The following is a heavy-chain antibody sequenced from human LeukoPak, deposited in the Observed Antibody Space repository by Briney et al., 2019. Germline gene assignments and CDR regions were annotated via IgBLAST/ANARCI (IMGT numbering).Heavy chain of an antibody. J-gene: IGHJ4*02. CDR1: GFTVSSSY. Sequence: GGSLRLSCAASGFTVSSSYMSWVCQAPGKGLEWVSTIYSGGSTYYADSVKGRFTISRDNSRSTLYLQMNSLRAEDTAVYYCAKNHVGAPDYWGQGTLVTVSS. CDR2: IYSGGST. V-gene: IGHV3-66*01. CDR3: AKNHVGAPDY. D-gene: IGHD1-26*01.